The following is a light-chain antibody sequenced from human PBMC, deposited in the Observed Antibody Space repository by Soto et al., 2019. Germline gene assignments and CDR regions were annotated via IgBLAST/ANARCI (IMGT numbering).Light chain of an antibody. CDR3: QQRSNSFT. V-gene: IGKV3-11*01. J-gene: IGKJ3*01. CDR2: DAS. Sequence: EIVLTQSPATLSLSPGERATLSCRASQSVSSYLAWYQQKPGQAPRLLIYDASNRATGIPARFSGSGSGTDFTVTISSLELEDFAVYYCQQRSNSFTFGPGTKVDIK. CDR1: QSVSSY.